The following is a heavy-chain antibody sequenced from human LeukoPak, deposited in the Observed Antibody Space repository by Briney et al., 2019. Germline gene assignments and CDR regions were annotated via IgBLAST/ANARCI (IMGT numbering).Heavy chain of an antibody. CDR3: ARDETFSYGSFGH. J-gene: IGHJ4*02. V-gene: IGHV4-38-2*02. CDR1: GHSISSGYY. CDR2: IYHGGST. D-gene: IGHD5-18*01. Sequence: PSETLSLTCAVSGHSISSGYYWGWIRQPPGKALEWIGSIYHGGSTYYNPSLKSRVTISVDTSKNQFSLKLSSVTAADTAVYYCARDETFSYGSFGHWGQGTQVTVSS.